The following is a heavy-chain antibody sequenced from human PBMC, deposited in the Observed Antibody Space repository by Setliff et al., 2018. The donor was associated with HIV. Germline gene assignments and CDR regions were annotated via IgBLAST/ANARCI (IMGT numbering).Heavy chain of an antibody. Sequence: GESLKISCRGFGYSFGDYWIGWVRQKTGQGLEWMGIIFPSDSDTRVNPSFQGQVTISADRSTYGAFLQWRSLKASDTGMYFCARHRVDTSMLVVKSPGAFDLWGQGTLVTVSS. CDR2: IFPSDSDT. CDR1: GYSFGDYW. D-gene: IGHD3-22*01. CDR3: ARHRVDTSMLVVKSPGAFDL. V-gene: IGHV5-51*01. J-gene: IGHJ3*01.